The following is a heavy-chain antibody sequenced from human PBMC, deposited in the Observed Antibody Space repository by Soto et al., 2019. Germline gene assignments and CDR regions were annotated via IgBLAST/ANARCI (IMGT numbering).Heavy chain of an antibody. J-gene: IGHJ4*02. D-gene: IGHD3-10*01. CDR2: LYSGGAT. Sequence: GGSLRLSYAASRFVVSRNYMTWVRQAPGKGLEWVSLLYSGGATHYAASVKGRFTISSHSSQNTLFLQMNSLRTEDTATYYCVRGRYGSEIHWGQGTKVTVSS. CDR3: VRGRYGSEIH. CDR1: RFVVSRNY. V-gene: IGHV3-53*04.